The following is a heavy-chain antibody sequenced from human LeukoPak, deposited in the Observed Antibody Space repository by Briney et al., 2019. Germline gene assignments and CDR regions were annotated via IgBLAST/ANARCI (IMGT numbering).Heavy chain of an antibody. Sequence: GGSLRLSCAASGFTFSDYYMSWIRQAPGKGLEWVSYISSSSSCTNYADSVKGRFTISRDNAKNSLYLQMNSLRAEDTAVYYCARDGYTVTTQLPFDYWGQGTLVTVSS. J-gene: IGHJ4*02. V-gene: IGHV3-11*06. CDR2: ISSSSSCT. CDR1: GFTFSDYY. CDR3: ARDGYTVTTQLPFDY. D-gene: IGHD4-17*01.